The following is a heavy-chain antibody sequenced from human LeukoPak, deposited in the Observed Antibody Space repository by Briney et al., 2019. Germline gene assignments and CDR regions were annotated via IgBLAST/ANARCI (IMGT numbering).Heavy chain of an antibody. J-gene: IGHJ4*02. D-gene: IGHD6-13*01. V-gene: IGHV3-23*01. CDR1: GFTFSSYG. CDR2: ISGSGGST. CDR3: ANHRSGRGGGIAAAGPPLYFDY. Sequence: GGSLRLSCAASGFTFSSYGMSWVRQAPGKGLEWVSAISGSGGSTYYADSVKGRFTISRDNSKNTLYLQMNSLRAEDTAVYYCANHRSGRGGGIAAAGPPLYFDYWGQGTLVTASS.